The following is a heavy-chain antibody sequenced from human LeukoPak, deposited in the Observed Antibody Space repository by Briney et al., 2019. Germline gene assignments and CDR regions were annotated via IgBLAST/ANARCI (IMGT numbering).Heavy chain of an antibody. D-gene: IGHD2-15*01. J-gene: IGHJ6*02. Sequence: GGSLRLSCAASGFTFSSYAMSWVRQAPGKGLEWVSAISGSGGSTYYADSVKGRFTISRDNSKNTLYLQMNSLRAEDTAVYYCAKFFRLLYYYGMDVWGQGTTVTVSS. CDR3: AKFFRLLYYYGMDV. CDR1: GFTFSSYA. V-gene: IGHV3-23*01. CDR2: ISGSGGST.